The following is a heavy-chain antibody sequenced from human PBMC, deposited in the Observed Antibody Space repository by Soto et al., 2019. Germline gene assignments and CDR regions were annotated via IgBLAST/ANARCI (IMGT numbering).Heavy chain of an antibody. J-gene: IGHJ4*02. CDR3: ARDQRDNWIPAGQDY. CDR2: IWYDGSNK. V-gene: IGHV3-33*01. D-gene: IGHD1-20*01. Sequence: QVQLVESGGGVVQPGRSLRLSCAASGFTFSSYAMHWVRQAPGKGLEWVAVIWYDGSNKYYADSVKGRFTISRDNSKNTLYLQMNSLRAEDTAVYYCARDQRDNWIPAGQDYWGQGTLVTVSS. CDR1: GFTFSSYA.